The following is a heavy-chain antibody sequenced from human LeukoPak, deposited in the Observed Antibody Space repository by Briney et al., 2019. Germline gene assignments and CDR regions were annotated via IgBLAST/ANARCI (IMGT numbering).Heavy chain of an antibody. J-gene: IGHJ3*02. V-gene: IGHV3-21*01. Sequence: GGSLRLSCAASGFTFSSYSMNWVRQAPGKGLEWVSSISSSSSYIYYADSVKGRFTISRDNAKNSLYLQMNSLRAEDTAVYYCARDISSGDVDIVGIDAFDIWGQGTMVTVSS. CDR2: ISSSSSYI. CDR1: GFTFSSYS. CDR3: ARDISSGDVDIVGIDAFDI. D-gene: IGHD5-12*01.